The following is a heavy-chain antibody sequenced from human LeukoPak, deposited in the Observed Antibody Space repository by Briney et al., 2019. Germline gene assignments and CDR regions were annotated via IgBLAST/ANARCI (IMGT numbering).Heavy chain of an antibody. D-gene: IGHD2-15*01. CDR3: ARVGEYRSGGSCYSRYYYYYYMDV. Sequence: PSETLSLTCTVSGGSISSYYWSWIRQPPGKGLEWIGYIYYSGSTNYNPSLKGRVTISVDTSKNQFSLKLSSVTAADTAVYYCARVGEYRSGGSCYSRYYYYYYMDVWGKGTTVTVSS. J-gene: IGHJ6*03. CDR1: GGSISSYY. V-gene: IGHV4-59*01. CDR2: IYYSGST.